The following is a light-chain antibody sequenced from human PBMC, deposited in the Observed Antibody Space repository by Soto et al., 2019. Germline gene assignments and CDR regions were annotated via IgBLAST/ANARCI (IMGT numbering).Light chain of an antibody. J-gene: IGLJ2*01. CDR3: QTWDTGARVV. V-gene: IGLV4-69*01. CDR2: LRSDGSH. Sequence: QPVLTQSPSASASLGASVKLTCTLSSGHSSYAIAWHQQQPEKGPRYLMKLRSDGSHSKGDGIPDRFSGSSSGAERYLTISRLPSEEEADYYCQTWDTGARVVFGGGTKLTVL. CDR1: SGHSSYA.